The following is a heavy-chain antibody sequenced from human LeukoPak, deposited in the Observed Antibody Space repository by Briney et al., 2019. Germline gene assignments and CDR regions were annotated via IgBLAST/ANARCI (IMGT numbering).Heavy chain of an antibody. D-gene: IGHD6-13*01. CDR3: AKVRIAASHFDY. Sequence: GGCLRLSCAASGFTFSNFGMHWVRQAPGKGLEWVAVVSYDGSNTDYAGSVKGRFTISRDNSKNTLYLQMNSLRAEDTAVYYCAKVRIAASHFDYWGQGTLVTVSS. V-gene: IGHV3-30*18. J-gene: IGHJ4*02. CDR1: GFTFSNFG. CDR2: VSYDGSNT.